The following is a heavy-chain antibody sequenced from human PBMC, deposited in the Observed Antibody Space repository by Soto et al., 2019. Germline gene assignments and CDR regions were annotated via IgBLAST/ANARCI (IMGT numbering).Heavy chain of an antibody. Sequence: EVPLVESGGGMVQPGRSLRLSCVASGFTFDDHAMHWVRRGPGRGLEWVSGISWNSETTGYADSVRGRFTISRHNAKKSLSLQMDRRRVEDTAFYYCAQEEGGVWSVGKGSAYAYYGRDVWGQGTTVIVS. J-gene: IGHJ6*02. CDR2: ISWNSETT. CDR3: AQEEGGVWSVGKGSAYAYYGRDV. D-gene: IGHD3-3*01. V-gene: IGHV3-9*01. CDR1: GFTFDDHA.